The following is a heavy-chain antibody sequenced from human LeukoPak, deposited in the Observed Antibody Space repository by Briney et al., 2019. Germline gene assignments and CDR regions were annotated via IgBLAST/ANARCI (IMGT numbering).Heavy chain of an antibody. D-gene: IGHD1-26*01. V-gene: IGHV3-30-3*01. J-gene: IGHJ4*02. CDR3: ARGGQWELLARPLYYFDN. Sequence: PGRSLRLSCAASGFTFSSYAMHWVRQAPGKGLEWVAVVAYDGYNKSYADSMKGRFTISRDNSKNTLYLQMNGLTADDTAVYYCARGGQWELLARPLYYFDNWGQGTLVTVSS. CDR1: GFTFSSYA. CDR2: VAYDGYNK.